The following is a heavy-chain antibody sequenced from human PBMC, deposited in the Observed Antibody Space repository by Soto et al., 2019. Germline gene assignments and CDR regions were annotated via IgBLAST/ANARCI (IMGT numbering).Heavy chain of an antibody. J-gene: IGHJ4*02. CDR2: INAGNGNT. D-gene: IGHD2-15*01. V-gene: IGHV1-3*01. CDR3: ARGPGGPDGPGDY. Sequence: QVKLVQSGAEVKKPGASVKVSCKASGYTFTSYAMHWVRQAPEQRLEWMGWINAGNGNTKYSQKFQGRVTITRDTSASTAYMELSSLRSEDTAVYYCARGPGGPDGPGDYWGQGTLVTVSS. CDR1: GYTFTSYA.